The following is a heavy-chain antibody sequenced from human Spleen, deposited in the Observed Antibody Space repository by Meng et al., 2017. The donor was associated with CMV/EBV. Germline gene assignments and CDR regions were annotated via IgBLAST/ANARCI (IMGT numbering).Heavy chain of an antibody. CDR2: INTAGDT. CDR1: GYPISTYE. J-gene: IGHJ4*02. V-gene: IGHV3-13*01. CDR3: ASGGYNYGYHY. D-gene: IGHD5-18*01. Sequence: LSCEDDGYPISTYEMHWVRQVTGKGLEWVSAINTAGDTFYSGSVKGRFTISRENAKNSLYLQMNSLRAGDTAVYFCASGGYNYGYHYWGQGTLVTVSS.